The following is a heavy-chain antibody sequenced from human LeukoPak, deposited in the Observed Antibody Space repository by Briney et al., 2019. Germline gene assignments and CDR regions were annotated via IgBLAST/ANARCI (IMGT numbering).Heavy chain of an antibody. J-gene: IGHJ6*03. Sequence: GGSLRLSCEASGFTFSTYNMNWVRQAPGKRLEWVSSITSSSSYAFYAYSVKGRFTISRDNAKSSLYLQMNNLRAEDTAVYYCARDPYSGHYGNDYYYYMDVWGKGTTVTISS. CDR1: GFTFSTYN. V-gene: IGHV3-21*01. D-gene: IGHD5-12*01. CDR3: ARDPYSGHYGNDYYYYMDV. CDR2: ITSSSSYA.